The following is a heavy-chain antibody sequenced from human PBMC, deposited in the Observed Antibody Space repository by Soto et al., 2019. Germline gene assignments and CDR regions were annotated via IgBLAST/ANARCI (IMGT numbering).Heavy chain of an antibody. Sequence: ASVKVSCKASGYTFTGYYMHWVRQAPGQGLEWMGWINPNSGGTNYAQKFQGWVTMTRDTSISTAYMELSRLRSDDTAVYYCARSPTYDFWSGYYRLAWFDPWGQGTLVTVSS. CDR3: ARSPTYDFWSGYYRLAWFDP. D-gene: IGHD3-3*01. CDR1: GYTFTGYY. J-gene: IGHJ5*02. CDR2: INPNSGGT. V-gene: IGHV1-2*04.